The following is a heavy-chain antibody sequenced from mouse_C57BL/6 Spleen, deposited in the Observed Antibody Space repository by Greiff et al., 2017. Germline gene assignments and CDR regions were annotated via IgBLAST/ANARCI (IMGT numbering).Heavy chain of an antibody. CDR3: ARWTGYYGSSYSIDY. Sequence: QVQLQQPGAELVRPGSSVKLSCKASGYTFTSYWMDWVKQRPGQGLEWIGNIYPSDSETHYNQKFKGKATLTVDKSSSTAYMQLSSLTSEDSAVYYCARWTGYYGSSYSIDYWGQGTSLTVSS. D-gene: IGHD1-1*01. J-gene: IGHJ2*02. CDR1: GYTFTSYW. V-gene: IGHV1-61*01. CDR2: IYPSDSET.